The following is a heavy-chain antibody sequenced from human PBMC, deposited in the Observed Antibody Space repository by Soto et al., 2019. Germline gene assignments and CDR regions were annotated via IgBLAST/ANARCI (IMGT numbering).Heavy chain of an antibody. CDR3: ARDKDREQLGGNYYYALDV. CDR1: GGSLSNFG. CDR2: IIPVFGTP. J-gene: IGHJ6*02. Sequence: QVQLVQSGAEVKKPGSSVKVSCTASGGSLSNFGISWVRQAPGQGLEWMGAIIPVFGTPNYAQKFQDRVTINADESTTTVYMEVRSLTSEDTAVYYCARDKDREQLGGNYYYALDVWGQGTTVIVSS. V-gene: IGHV1-69*12. D-gene: IGHD1-1*01.